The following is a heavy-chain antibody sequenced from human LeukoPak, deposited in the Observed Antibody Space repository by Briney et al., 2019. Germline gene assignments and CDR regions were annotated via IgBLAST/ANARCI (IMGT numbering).Heavy chain of an antibody. CDR2: ISAYNGNT. J-gene: IGHJ6*03. D-gene: IGHD3-10*01. CDR1: GYTFTSYA. V-gene: IGHV1-18*01. Sequence: ASVKVSCKASGYTFTSYAISWVRQAPGQGLEWMGWISAYNGNTNYAQKLQGRVTMTTDTSTSTAYMELSSLRSEDTAVYYCARGGSEWLGELSPYYYFYMDVWGKGTTVTVSS. CDR3: ARGGSEWLGELSPYYYFYMDV.